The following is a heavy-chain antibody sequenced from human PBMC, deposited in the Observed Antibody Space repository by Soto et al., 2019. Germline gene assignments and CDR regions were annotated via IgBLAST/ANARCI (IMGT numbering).Heavy chain of an antibody. J-gene: IGHJ4*02. CDR3: ARGYSYGYPHSFDY. CDR2: VYYSGNT. V-gene: IGHV4-59*01. Sequence: PSETLSLTCTVSAGSITSYYWSWIRQPPGKGLEWIGCVYYSGNTNYNPSLRSRVTISVDTSKNQFSLKLSSVTAADTAVYYCARGYSYGYPHSFDYWGQGTLVTVSS. D-gene: IGHD5-18*01. CDR1: AGSITSYY.